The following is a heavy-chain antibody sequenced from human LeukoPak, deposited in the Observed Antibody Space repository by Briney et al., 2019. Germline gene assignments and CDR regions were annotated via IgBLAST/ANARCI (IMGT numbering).Heavy chain of an antibody. CDR1: GFIFSTYD. V-gene: IGHV3-30-3*01. Sequence: GGSLRLSCAASGFIFSTYDMHWVRQAPGKGLEWVAVISREGGIAYHADSVKGRFTISRDNSKNTLYLQMNSLRADDTAVYYCARHFTIGSIDHWGQGNLVTVSS. CDR3: ARHFTIGSIDH. D-gene: IGHD2-15*01. J-gene: IGHJ4*02. CDR2: ISREGGIA.